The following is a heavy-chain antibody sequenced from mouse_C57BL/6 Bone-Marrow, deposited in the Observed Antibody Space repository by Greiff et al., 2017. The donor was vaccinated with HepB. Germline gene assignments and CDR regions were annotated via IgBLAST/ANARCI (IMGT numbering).Heavy chain of an antibody. V-gene: IGHV7-1*01. CDR2: SRNKANDYTT. J-gene: IGHJ2*01. CDR3: ARDARFITTVDC. CDR1: GFTFSDFY. D-gene: IGHD1-1*01. Sequence: EVMLVESGGGLVQSGRSLRLSCATSGFTFSDFYMEWVRQAPGKGLEWIAASRNKANDYTTEYSASVKGRFIVSRDTSQSILYLQMNALRAEDTAIYYCARDARFITTVDCWGQGTTLTVSS.